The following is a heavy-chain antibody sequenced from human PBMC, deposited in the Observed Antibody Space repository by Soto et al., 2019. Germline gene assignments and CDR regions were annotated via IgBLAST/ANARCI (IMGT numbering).Heavy chain of an antibody. V-gene: IGHV4-34*01. D-gene: IGHD5-12*01. CDR1: GGSFSGYY. CDR3: ARGGYSGYAR. Sequence: QVQLQQWGAGLLKPSETLSLTCAVYGGSFSGYYWSWIRQPPGKGLEWIGEINHSGSTNYNPSLKSRVTISGDTSKNQCSLKLSSVTAADTAVYYCARGGYSGYARWGQGTLVTVAS. J-gene: IGHJ4*02. CDR2: INHSGST.